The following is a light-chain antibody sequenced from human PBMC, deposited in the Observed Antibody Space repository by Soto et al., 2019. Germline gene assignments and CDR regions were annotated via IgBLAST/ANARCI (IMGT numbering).Light chain of an antibody. Sequence: DIQMTQSPSSMSASVGDRVTITCRASQSISNFLNWYQHKPGKAPNLLIYGASSLQRGVPSRFSGSGSGTDFTLTISSLLPEDFATYYCQQSYNTLMYTFGQRTKLQIK. J-gene: IGKJ2*01. CDR1: QSISNF. CDR3: QQSYNTLMYT. CDR2: GAS. V-gene: IGKV1-39*01.